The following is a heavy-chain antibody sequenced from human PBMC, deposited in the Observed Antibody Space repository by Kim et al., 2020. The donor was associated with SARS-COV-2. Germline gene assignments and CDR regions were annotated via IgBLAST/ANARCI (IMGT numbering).Heavy chain of an antibody. D-gene: IGHD5-18*01. V-gene: IGHV3-23*01. CDR3: AKATYSYGYYYYYGMDV. J-gene: IGHJ6*02. Sequence: VKGRFTISRDKSKNTLYLQMNSLRAEDTAVYYCAKATYSYGYYYYYGMDVWCQGTTVTVSS.